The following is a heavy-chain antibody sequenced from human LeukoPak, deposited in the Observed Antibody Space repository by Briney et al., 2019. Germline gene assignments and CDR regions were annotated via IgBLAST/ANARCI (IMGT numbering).Heavy chain of an antibody. CDR2: IYYSGST. CDR1: GGSISSGGYY. CDR3: ARSLDTAMVTFDY. V-gene: IGHV4-31*03. Sequence: SETPSLTCTVSGGSISSGGYYWSWIRQHPGKGLEWIGYIYYSGSTYYNPSLKSRVTISVDTSKNQFSLKLSSVTAADTAVYYCARSLDTAMVTFDYWGQGTLVTVSS. J-gene: IGHJ4*02. D-gene: IGHD5-18*01.